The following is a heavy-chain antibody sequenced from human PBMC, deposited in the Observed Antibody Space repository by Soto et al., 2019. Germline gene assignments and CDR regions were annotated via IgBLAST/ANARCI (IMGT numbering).Heavy chain of an antibody. CDR3: TRLEDSMIVVAAFDY. J-gene: IGHJ4*02. V-gene: IGHV3-73*01. CDR1: GSTFSGSA. D-gene: IGHD3-22*01. CDR2: SGSKPNSDAT. Sequence: GGTLRLSCVTSGSTFSGSALHWVRQASGKGLEWGGRSGSKPNSDATAHAASVKGRFTISRDDSENTAYLQMNSLKTEDTAVYYCTRLEDSMIVVAAFDYWGQGT.